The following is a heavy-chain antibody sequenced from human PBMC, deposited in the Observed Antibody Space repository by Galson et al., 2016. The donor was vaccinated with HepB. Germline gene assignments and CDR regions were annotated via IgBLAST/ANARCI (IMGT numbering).Heavy chain of an antibody. Sequence: SLRLSCAASGLSVSSNYMTWVRQAPGKGLMWVSVIYTSYTYYTDPVKGRFTISRDISKNTLYLQMNSLRVEDTAVYYCAGHDYGELGYFDYWGQGTLVTVSS. J-gene: IGHJ4*02. CDR1: GLSVSSNY. D-gene: IGHD4-17*01. CDR2: IYTSYT. V-gene: IGHV3-66*02. CDR3: AGHDYGELGYFDY.